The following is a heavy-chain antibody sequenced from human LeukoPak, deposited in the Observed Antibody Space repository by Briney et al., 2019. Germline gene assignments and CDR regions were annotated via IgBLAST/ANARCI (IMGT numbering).Heavy chain of an antibody. CDR1: GFTYSSYG. CDR2: ISGSGGST. J-gene: IGHJ4*02. D-gene: IGHD4-23*01. V-gene: IGHV3-23*01. CDR3: ARGRGAFDYGGNPQGY. Sequence: PGGSLRLSCAASGFTYSSYGMTWVRQAPGKGLEWVSGISGSGGSTFYADSVKGRFTISRDNSKNTLYLQMNSLRAEDTAVYYCARGRGAFDYGGNPQGYWGQGTLVTVSS.